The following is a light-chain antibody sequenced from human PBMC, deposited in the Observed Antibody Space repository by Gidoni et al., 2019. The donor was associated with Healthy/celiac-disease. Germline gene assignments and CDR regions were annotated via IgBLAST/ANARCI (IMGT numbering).Light chain of an antibody. Sequence: EIVLTQSPATLSLSPGERATLSCRASQSVSSYLAWDQQIPGQAPRLLIYDASNRATGIPARFSGSESGTDFTLTISSLEPEDFAVYYCQQRSNWPPYTFGGGTKVEIK. V-gene: IGKV3-11*01. CDR3: QQRSNWPPYT. CDR1: QSVSSY. J-gene: IGKJ4*01. CDR2: DAS.